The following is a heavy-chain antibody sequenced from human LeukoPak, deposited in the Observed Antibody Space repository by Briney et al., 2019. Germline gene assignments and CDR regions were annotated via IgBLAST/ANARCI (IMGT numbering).Heavy chain of an antibody. V-gene: IGHV1-24*01. D-gene: IGHD4-17*01. CDR2: LDPEDGET. J-gene: IGHJ5*02. CDR3: ATFHDYGDYWWFDP. CDR1: GYTLTELS. Sequence: GASVKVSCKVSGYTLTELSMHWVRQAPGKGLEWMGGLDPEDGETIYAQKFQGRVTMTEDTSTDTAYMELSSLRSEDTAVYYCATFHDYGDYWWFDPWGQGTLVTVSS.